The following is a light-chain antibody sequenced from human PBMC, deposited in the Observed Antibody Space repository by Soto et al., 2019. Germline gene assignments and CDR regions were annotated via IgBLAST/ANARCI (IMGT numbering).Light chain of an antibody. Sequence: EIVLTQSPGTLSLSPGERATLSCRASQSVSSSYLAWYQQKLGQAPRLLIYGASSRATGIPDRFSGSGSGTDFTLTISRLEPEDFAVYYCQQYDSSPLVTFGQGTRLEIK. V-gene: IGKV3-20*01. CDR2: GAS. J-gene: IGKJ5*01. CDR3: QQYDSSPLVT. CDR1: QSVSSSY.